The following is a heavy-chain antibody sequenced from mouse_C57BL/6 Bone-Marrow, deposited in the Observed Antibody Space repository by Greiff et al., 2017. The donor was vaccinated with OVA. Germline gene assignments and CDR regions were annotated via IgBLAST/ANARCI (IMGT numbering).Heavy chain of an antibody. D-gene: IGHD1-1*01. V-gene: IGHV5-17*01. Sequence: EVKLLESGGGLVKPGGSLKLSCAASGFTFSDYGMHWVRQAPEKGLEWVAYISSGSSTIYYADTVKGRFTISRDNAKNTLFLQMTSLRSEDTAMYYCAREVYYYMDYWGQGTSVTVSS. J-gene: IGHJ4*01. CDR2: ISSGSSTI. CDR1: GFTFSDYG. CDR3: AREVYYYMDY.